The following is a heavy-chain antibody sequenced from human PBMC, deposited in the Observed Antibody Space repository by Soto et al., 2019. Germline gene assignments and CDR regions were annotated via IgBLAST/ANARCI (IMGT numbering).Heavy chain of an antibody. Sequence: SETLSLTCTVSGGSISSSSSYWGWIRQPPGKGLEWIGEINHSGSTNYNPSLKSRVTISVDTSKNQFSLKLSSVTAADTAVYYCARVGATGGFWGQGTLVTVSS. CDR3: ARVGATGGF. V-gene: IGHV4-39*07. D-gene: IGHD5-12*01. J-gene: IGHJ4*02. CDR2: INHSGST. CDR1: GGSISSSSSY.